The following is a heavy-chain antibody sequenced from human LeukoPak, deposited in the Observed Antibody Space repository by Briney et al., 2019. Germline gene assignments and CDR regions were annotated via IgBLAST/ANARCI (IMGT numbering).Heavy chain of an antibody. V-gene: IGHV3-7*01. J-gene: IGHJ5*02. CDR1: GFTISGYW. D-gene: IGHD3-16*01. Sequence: PGGSLRLSCAASGFTISGYWMTWVRQAPGKGLEWVANIEQDGSEKTYVDSVKGRFTISRDNAKNSIYLQMNSLRVEDTAIYYCARDGGTDWYDPWGQGTLVSVSS. CDR2: IEQDGSEK. CDR3: ARDGGTDWYDP.